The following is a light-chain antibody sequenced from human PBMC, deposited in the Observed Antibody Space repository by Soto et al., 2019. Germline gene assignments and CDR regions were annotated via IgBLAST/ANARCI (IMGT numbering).Light chain of an antibody. V-gene: IGKV1-39*01. CDR1: QSISSY. CDR2: AAS. CDR3: QQSDSTTTEK. Sequence: LPITLSAYLTPPSVGDLASINCRASQSISSYVNWYQQKPGKAPKLLIYAASSLQSGVQSRFSGSGSGTDFTLTISRLQPEDFATYYCQQSDSTTTEKLGQRTKVEI. J-gene: IGKJ1*01.